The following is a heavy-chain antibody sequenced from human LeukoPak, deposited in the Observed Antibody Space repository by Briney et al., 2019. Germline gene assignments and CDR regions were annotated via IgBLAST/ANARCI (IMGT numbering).Heavy chain of an antibody. CDR1: GFTFSSYA. CDR3: AKDFTLDGYDSSGYYGANFDY. V-gene: IGHV3-23*01. CDR2: ISGSGGST. D-gene: IGHD3-22*01. Sequence: GGSLRLSCAASGFTFSSYAMSWVRQAPGKGLVWVSAISGSGGSTYYADSVKGRFTISRDNSKNTLYLQMNSLRAEDTAVYYCAKDFTLDGYDSSGYYGANFDYWGQGTLVTVSS. J-gene: IGHJ4*02.